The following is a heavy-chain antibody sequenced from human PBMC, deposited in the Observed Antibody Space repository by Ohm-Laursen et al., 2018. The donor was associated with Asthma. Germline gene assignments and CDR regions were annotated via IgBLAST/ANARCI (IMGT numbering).Heavy chain of an antibody. D-gene: IGHD1-26*01. V-gene: IGHV1-18*01. CDR3: ARPGIVNGMDV. Sequence: SVKVSCKASGYTFTSYGISWVRQAPGQGLEWMGWISAYNGNTNYAQKLQGRATMTTDTSTSTVYMELSSLRSEDTAVYYCARPGIVNGMDVWGQGTTVTVSS. CDR1: GYTFTSYG. CDR2: ISAYNGNT. J-gene: IGHJ6*02.